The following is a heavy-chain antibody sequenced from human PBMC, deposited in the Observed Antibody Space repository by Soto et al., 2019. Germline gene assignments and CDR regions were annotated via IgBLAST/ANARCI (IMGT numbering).Heavy chain of an antibody. Sequence: EEQLVESGGGLVQPGGSLRLSCAASGFTFSSYWMHWVRQAPGKGLVWVSRINPGGSITAYADSVKGRFTISRDNTKNTLYLQMNSLRGDDMAVYYCARVPTGKYGVWNYWGQGTLVTVSS. V-gene: IGHV3-74*01. D-gene: IGHD2-8*01. CDR3: ARVPTGKYGVWNY. CDR1: GFTFSSYW. J-gene: IGHJ4*02. CDR2: INPGGSIT.